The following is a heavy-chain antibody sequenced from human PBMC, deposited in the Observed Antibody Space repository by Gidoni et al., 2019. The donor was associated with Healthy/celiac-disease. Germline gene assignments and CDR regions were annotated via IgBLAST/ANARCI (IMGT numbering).Heavy chain of an antibody. V-gene: IGHV3-9*01. D-gene: IGHD2-15*01. CDR3: AKVRWPYLYYYGMDD. J-gene: IGHJ6*02. Sequence: EVQLVESGGGLVQPGRSLRLSCAAPGFTFDDYAMHWVRQAPGKGLEWGSGISWNSGSIGYADSVKGRFTISRDNAKNSLYLQMNSLRAEDTALYYCAKVRWPYLYYYGMDDWGQGTTVTVSS. CDR1: GFTFDDYA. CDR2: ISWNSGSI.